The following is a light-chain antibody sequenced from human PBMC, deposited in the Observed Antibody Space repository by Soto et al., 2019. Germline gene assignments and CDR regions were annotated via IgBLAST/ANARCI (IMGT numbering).Light chain of an antibody. CDR2: QVS. CDR1: TSDVGGHNS. CDR3: AAWDDSLNGRV. Sequence: QSVLTQPASVSGSPGQSITISCTGTTSDVGGHNSVSWSQQHPGKAPKLIIYQVSSRPSDISNRFSGSKSGTSASLAISGLQSEDEADYYCAAWDDSLNGRVFGTGTKVTVL. V-gene: IGLV2-14*01. J-gene: IGLJ1*01.